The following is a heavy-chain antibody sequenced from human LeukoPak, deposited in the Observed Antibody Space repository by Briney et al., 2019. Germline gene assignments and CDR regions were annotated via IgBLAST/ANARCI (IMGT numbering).Heavy chain of an antibody. Sequence: GGSPRLSCAASGFTFSSYGMHWVRQAPGKGLEWVAVISYDGSNKYYADSVKGRFTISRDNSKNTLYLQMNSLRAEDTAVYYCATPAPYYDFWSGYCWGQGTLVTVSS. J-gene: IGHJ4*02. V-gene: IGHV3-30*03. CDR3: ATPAPYYDFWSGYC. D-gene: IGHD3-3*01. CDR2: ISYDGSNK. CDR1: GFTFSSYG.